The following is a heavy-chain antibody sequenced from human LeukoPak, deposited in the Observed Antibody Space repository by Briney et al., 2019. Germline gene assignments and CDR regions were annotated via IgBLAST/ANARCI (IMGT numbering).Heavy chain of an antibody. Sequence: GGSLRLSCAASGFTFSSYAMSWVRQAPGKGLEWVSAISGRDGSTYYADSVKGRFTISRDNSKNTLYLQMNSLRAEDTAVYYCARELSGIGRYYYYYYMDVWGKGTTVTVSS. CDR3: ARELSGIGRYYYYYYMDV. J-gene: IGHJ6*03. D-gene: IGHD6-19*01. V-gene: IGHV3-23*01. CDR2: ISGRDGST. CDR1: GFTFSSYA.